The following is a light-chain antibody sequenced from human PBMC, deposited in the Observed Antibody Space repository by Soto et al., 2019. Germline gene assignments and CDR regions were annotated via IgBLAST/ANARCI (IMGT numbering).Light chain of an antibody. V-gene: IGLV2-8*01. Sequence: ALTQPPSASGSPGQSVTISCTGTSSDVGGFNYVSWYQQHPGKAPKLMIYEVTKRPSGVPDRFSGSKSGNTASLTVSGLQAEDESDYYCSSYAGSNAVVFGGGTKLTVL. CDR3: SSYAGSNAVV. J-gene: IGLJ2*01. CDR2: EVT. CDR1: SSDVGGFNY.